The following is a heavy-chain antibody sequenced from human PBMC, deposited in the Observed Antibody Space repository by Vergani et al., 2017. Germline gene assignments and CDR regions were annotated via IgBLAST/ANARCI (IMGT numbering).Heavy chain of an antibody. CDR2: VDPEDGET. CDR3: STPQTVTTGGMEV. J-gene: IGHJ6*02. D-gene: IGHD4-17*01. V-gene: IGHV1-69-2*01. Sequence: EVQLVQSGAEVKKPGATMKISCKVSGYTFTDHYMHWVKQAPGQGLEWMGLVDPEDGETIYAEKFKGRVTIAADTSTDTADLELSSLRSEDTAVYYCSTPQTVTTGGMEVWGQGTTVIVSS. CDR1: GYTFTDHY.